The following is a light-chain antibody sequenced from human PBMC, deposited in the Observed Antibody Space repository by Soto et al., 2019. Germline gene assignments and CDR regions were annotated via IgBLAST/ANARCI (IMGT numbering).Light chain of an antibody. V-gene: IGLV2-11*01. Sequence: QSALTQPRSVSGSPGQSVTISCTGSSSDVGRYDSVSWYQHHPGKAPKFMIYDVSKRPSGVPDRFSGSKSGNTASLTISGLQAEDEGDYYCCSYADTYYVFGSGTKVIVL. CDR3: CSYADTYYV. CDR2: DVS. J-gene: IGLJ1*01. CDR1: SSDVGRYDS.